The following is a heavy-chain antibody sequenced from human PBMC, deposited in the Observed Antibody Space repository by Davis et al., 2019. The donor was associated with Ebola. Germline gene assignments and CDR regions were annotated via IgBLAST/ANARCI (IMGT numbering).Heavy chain of an antibody. D-gene: IGHD4-17*01. V-gene: IGHV1-69*04. J-gene: IGHJ4*02. CDR1: GGTFSSYA. CDR2: IIPILGIA. CDR3: ARTSARGVTKGGYYFDY. Sequence: SLKISCKASGGTFSSYAISWVRQAPGQGLEWMGRIIPILGIANYAQKFQGRVTITADKSTSTVYMELSSLRSEDTAVYYCARTSARGVTKGGYYFDYWGQGTLVTVSS.